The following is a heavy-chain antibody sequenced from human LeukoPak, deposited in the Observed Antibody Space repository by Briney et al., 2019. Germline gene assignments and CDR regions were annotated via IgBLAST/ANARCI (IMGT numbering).Heavy chain of an antibody. CDR1: GGSISSYY. CDR2: IYTSGST. V-gene: IGHV4-4*07. Sequence: PSETLSLTCTVSGGSISSYYWSWIRQPAGKGLEWIGRIYTSGSTNYNPSLKSRVTMSVDTSKNQFSLKLSSVTAADTAVYYCAGHIQIGLRVSRLGWFDPWGQGTLVTVSS. D-gene: IGHD2-21*02. CDR3: AGHIQIGLRVSRLGWFDP. J-gene: IGHJ5*02.